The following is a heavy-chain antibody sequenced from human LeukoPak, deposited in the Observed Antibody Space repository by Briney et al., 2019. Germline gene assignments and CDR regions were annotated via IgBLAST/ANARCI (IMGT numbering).Heavy chain of an antibody. CDR1: GFTFSSAW. J-gene: IGHJ6*03. CDR2: ISGSGGST. D-gene: IGHD6-19*01. CDR3: AKTGSSGWYGTRAYYMDV. V-gene: IGHV3-23*01. Sequence: PGGSLRLSCAASGFTFSSAWMSWVRQAPGKGLEWVSAISGSGGSTYYADSVKGRFTISRDNSKNTLYLQMNSLRAEDTAVYYCAKTGSSGWYGTRAYYMDVWGKGTTVTISS.